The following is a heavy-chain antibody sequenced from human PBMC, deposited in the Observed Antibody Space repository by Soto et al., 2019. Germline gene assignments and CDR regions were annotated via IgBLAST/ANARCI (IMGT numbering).Heavy chain of an antibody. V-gene: IGHV1-69*06. CDR2: IIPRSATS. CDR1: GDTFSTYT. CDR3: ARGGEDYYYDSSGYYPHYYYYYGMDV. J-gene: IGHJ6*02. Sequence: SVKVSCKASGDTFSTYTITWMRQAPGQGLEWMGGIIPRSATSNYAQKFQGRVTITADKSTSTAYMELSSLRSEDTAVYYCARGGEDYYYDSSGYYPHYYYYYGMDVWGQGTTVTVSS. D-gene: IGHD3-22*01.